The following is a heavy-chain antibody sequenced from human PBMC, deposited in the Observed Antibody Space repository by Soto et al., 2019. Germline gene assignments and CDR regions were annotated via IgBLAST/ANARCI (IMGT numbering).Heavy chain of an antibody. Sequence: PSETLSLTCTVSGGSISDNSYCWGWIRQPPGQGLQWIGCMFYSGATYYNPSHKHRVTLSVDTSNNEFSLKLVSVTAPDTAVYYWARHKSGSDWLDPWGQGTLVTVSS. V-gene: IGHV4-39*01. CDR3: ARHKSGSDWLDP. CDR1: GGSISDNSYC. D-gene: IGHD2-15*01. CDR2: MFYSGAT. J-gene: IGHJ5*02.